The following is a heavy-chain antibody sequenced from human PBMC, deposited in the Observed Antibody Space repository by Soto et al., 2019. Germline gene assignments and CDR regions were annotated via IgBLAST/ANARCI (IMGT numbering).Heavy chain of an antibody. D-gene: IGHD4-17*01. J-gene: IGHJ4*02. CDR2: IKEDGSEE. Sequence: SLRLSCAASGFTFGIYWMSWVRQAPGKGLEWVANIKEDGSEENYVDSVKGRFTISRDNAKNSLYLQMNSLRVEDTAVYYCATVPSSVTTIYWGQGTLVTSPQ. V-gene: IGHV3-7*01. CDR1: GFTFGIYW. CDR3: ATVPSSVTTIY.